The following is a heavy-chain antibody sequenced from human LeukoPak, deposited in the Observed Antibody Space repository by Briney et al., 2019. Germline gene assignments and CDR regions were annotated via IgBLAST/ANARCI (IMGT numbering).Heavy chain of an antibody. CDR3: ATSKNYDYVWGSYVY. D-gene: IGHD3-16*01. Sequence: ASVKVSCKASGGTFSSYAISWVRQAPGKGLEWMGGFDPEDGETIYAQKFQGRVTMTEDTSTDTAYMELSSLRSEDTAVYYCATSKNYDYVWGSYVYWGQGTLVTVSS. V-gene: IGHV1-24*01. J-gene: IGHJ4*02. CDR2: FDPEDGET. CDR1: GGTFSSYA.